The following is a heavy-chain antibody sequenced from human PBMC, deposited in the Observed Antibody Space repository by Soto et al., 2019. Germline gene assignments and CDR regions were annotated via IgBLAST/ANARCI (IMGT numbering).Heavy chain of an antibody. Sequence: SETLSLTCAVSSGSISSSNWWSWVRQPPGKGLEWIGEIYHSGSTNYNPSLKSRVTISVDKSKNQFSLKLSSVTAADTAVYYCARDRSTVTQTGAFDIWGQGTMVTVSS. D-gene: IGHD4-17*01. CDR1: SGSISSSNW. J-gene: IGHJ3*02. V-gene: IGHV4-4*02. CDR3: ARDRSTVTQTGAFDI. CDR2: IYHSGST.